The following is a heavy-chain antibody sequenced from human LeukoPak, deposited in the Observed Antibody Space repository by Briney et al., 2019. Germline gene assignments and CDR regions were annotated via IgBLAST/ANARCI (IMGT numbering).Heavy chain of an antibody. CDR1: GFTFSDYW. D-gene: IGHD2-2*01. CDR2: IGQDGSEK. J-gene: IGHJ4*02. CDR3: ARASVLGPNTDY. V-gene: IGHV3-7*01. Sequence: GGSLRLSCAASGFTFSDYWMSWVRQTPGKGLEWVASIGQDGSEKYYVDSVEGRFTISRDNAKNSLYLQMNNLRADDTAVYYCARASVLGPNTDYWGQGTLVTVSS.